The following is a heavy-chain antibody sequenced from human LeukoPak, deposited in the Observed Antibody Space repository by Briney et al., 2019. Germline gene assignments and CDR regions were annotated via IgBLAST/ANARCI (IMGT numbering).Heavy chain of an antibody. D-gene: IGHD3-22*01. Sequence: GGSLRLSCAASGFTFSSYAMSWVRQAPGKGLEWVSAISGSGGSTYYADSVKGRFTISRDNSKNTLYLQMSSLRAEDTAVYYCAKDFHSSGYYFEFWTFDYWGQGTLVTVSS. J-gene: IGHJ4*02. CDR2: ISGSGGST. CDR3: AKDFHSSGYYFEFWTFDY. V-gene: IGHV3-23*01. CDR1: GFTFSSYA.